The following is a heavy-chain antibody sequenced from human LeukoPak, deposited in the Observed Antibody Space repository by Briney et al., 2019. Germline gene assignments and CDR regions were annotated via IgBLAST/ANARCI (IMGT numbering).Heavy chain of an antibody. CDR2: ISNSGGST. Sequence: GGSLRLSCAASGFTFSSYAMSWVRQAPGKGLEWVSVISNSGGSTYHADSVQGRFTISRDNSKSTLCLQMNSLRAEDTAVYYCAKQLGYCSDGSCYFPYWGQGTLVTVSS. CDR3: AKQLGYCSDGSCYFPY. V-gene: IGHV3-23*01. D-gene: IGHD2-15*01. J-gene: IGHJ4*02. CDR1: GFTFSSYA.